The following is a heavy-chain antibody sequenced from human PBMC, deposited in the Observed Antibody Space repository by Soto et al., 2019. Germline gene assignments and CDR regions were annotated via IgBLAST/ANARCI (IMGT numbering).Heavy chain of an antibody. CDR2: IYDGGRT. V-gene: IGHV4-30-4*01. J-gene: IGHJ4*02. CDR1: GGSISTVDYW. D-gene: IGHD7-27*01. CDR3: ARGPSGDKVGS. Sequence: QVQLQESGPGLVKPSQTLSLTCTVSGGSISTVDYWWSWIRQSPDMGLEWIGHIYDGGRTYNNPSLESRVTMSVDTYKSQLSLTLSAVSAADTAVYYCARGPSGDKVGSWGQGTLVTVAS.